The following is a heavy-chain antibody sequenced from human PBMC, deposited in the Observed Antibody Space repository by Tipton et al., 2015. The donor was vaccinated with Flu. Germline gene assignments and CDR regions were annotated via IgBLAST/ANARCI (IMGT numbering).Heavy chain of an antibody. J-gene: IGHJ4*02. Sequence: QLVQSGAEVKKPGSSVKVSCKASGGTFSNFAISWVRQAPGQGLEWMGRIIPVLAIENYAQTFQGRVTITADKSTTTAYMELSSLKSEDTAVYYCASPRGIVIGPAAAHFDSWGQGTLVTVPS. V-gene: IGHV1-69*09. D-gene: IGHD2-2*01. CDR1: GGTFSNFA. CDR2: IIPVLAIE. CDR3: ASPRGIVIGPAAAHFDS.